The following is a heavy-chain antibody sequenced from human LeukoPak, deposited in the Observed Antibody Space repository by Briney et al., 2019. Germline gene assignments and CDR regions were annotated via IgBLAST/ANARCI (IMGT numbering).Heavy chain of an antibody. CDR2: ISPDGSEV. CDR3: ARAPRRGSIFSGMDV. Sequence: GGSLRLSCAASGFTFSTYWMSWVRQTPLNGLEWVANISPDGSEVYYVDSVKGRFSISRDSAKNSLYLQVSSLRVEDTALYFCARAPRRGSIFSGMDVWGQGTTVTV. CDR1: GFTFSTYW. J-gene: IGHJ6*02. D-gene: IGHD3-3*01. V-gene: IGHV3-7*01.